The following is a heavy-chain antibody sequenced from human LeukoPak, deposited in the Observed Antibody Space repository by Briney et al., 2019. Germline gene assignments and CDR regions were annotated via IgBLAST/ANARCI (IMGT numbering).Heavy chain of an antibody. D-gene: IGHD1-26*01. CDR1: GGSISSSSYY. V-gene: IGHV4-39*01. CDR3: ARSLGAKGANFDY. CDR2: IYYSGST. J-gene: IGHJ4*02. Sequence: SETLSLTCTVSGGSISSSSYYWGWIRQPPGKGLEWIGSIYYSGSTYYNPSLKSRVTISVDTSKNQFSLKLSSVTAADTAVYYCARSLGAKGANFDYWGQGTLVTVSS.